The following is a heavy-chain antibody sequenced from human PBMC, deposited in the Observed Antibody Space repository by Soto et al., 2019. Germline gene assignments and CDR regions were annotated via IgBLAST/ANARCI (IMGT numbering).Heavy chain of an antibody. D-gene: IGHD3-22*01. CDR2: IYPGDSDT. CDR3: ADPGDSRGYSHLYKY. Sequence: VESLKISFKSCGYSFRSYWIGVVLHMPGKGLEWMGIIYPGDSDTRYSPYLQGQVNISVDKSISTAYLQWSRLKASDTAMYYCADPGDSRGYSHLYKYWGQGTLVTVSS. CDR1: GYSFRSYW. J-gene: IGHJ4*01. V-gene: IGHV5-51*01.